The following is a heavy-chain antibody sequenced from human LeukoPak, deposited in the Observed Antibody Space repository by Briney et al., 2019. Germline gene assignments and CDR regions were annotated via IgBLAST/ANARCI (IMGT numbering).Heavy chain of an antibody. V-gene: IGHV1-2*02. CDR2: INPNSGGT. D-gene: IGHD5-12*01. Sequence: ASVKVSCEASGYTFTGYYMHWVRQAPGQGLEWMGWINPNSGGTNYAQKFQGRVTMTRDTSISTAYMELSRLRSDDTAVYYCARDFSGYDEYYFDYWGQGTPVTVSS. CDR1: GYTFTGYY. CDR3: ARDFSGYDEYYFDY. J-gene: IGHJ4*02.